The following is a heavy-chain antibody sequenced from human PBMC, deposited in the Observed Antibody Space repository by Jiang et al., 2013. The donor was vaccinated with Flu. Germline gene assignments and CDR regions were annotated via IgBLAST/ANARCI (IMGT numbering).Heavy chain of an antibody. D-gene: IGHD5-18*01. Sequence: GPGLVKPSETLSLTCTVAGGPISGSDYNWGWIRQPPGKGLEWIGSIYYSGNTYYNPSLKNRVTVSVDTSKNHFSLELRSVTAADTAVYFCGRHRLWLLLPDYWGQGILVTVSS. CDR1: GGPISGSDYN. CDR2: IYYSGNT. CDR3: GRHRLWLLLPDY. V-gene: IGHV4-39*01. J-gene: IGHJ4*02.